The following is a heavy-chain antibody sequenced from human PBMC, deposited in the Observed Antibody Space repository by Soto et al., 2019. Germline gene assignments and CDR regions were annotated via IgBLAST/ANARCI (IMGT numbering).Heavy chain of an antibody. V-gene: IGHV4-59*01. CDR3: ARAPDFGDYNWFDP. Sequence: SETLSLTCIVSGGSISRYYWSWIRQPPGKGLQWIGNIYYRGSANYNPSLKSRVTISMDTSKNQFSLMLSSVTAADTAVYYCARAPDFGDYNWFDPWGQGTLVTVS. D-gene: IGHD4-17*01. CDR2: IYYRGSA. J-gene: IGHJ5*02. CDR1: GGSISRYY.